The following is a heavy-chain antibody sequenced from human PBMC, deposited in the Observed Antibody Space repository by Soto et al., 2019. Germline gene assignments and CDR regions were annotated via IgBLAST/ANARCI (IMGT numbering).Heavy chain of an antibody. Sequence: SETLSLTCNVSGGSISDFYWSWIRQSPGKRLEWIGYLYYTGSTNYNPALKSRVTISLDTSKNHFSLKVRSVTAADTAVYYCARGGGYDFRSSQAPPIDVWGQGTTVTVSS. CDR1: GGSISDFY. J-gene: IGHJ6*02. D-gene: IGHD3-3*01. V-gene: IGHV4-59*01. CDR2: LYYTGST. CDR3: ARGGGYDFRSSQAPPIDV.